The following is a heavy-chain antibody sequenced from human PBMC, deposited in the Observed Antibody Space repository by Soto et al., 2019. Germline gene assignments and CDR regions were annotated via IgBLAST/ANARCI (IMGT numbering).Heavy chain of an antibody. CDR1: AESMSRCYFY. CDR3: VRHPSPRPKHNPFDP. Sequence: PENLRDTKSGSAESMSRCYFYLCWVRQPPEKGLEWIGSIFYLGSSYYNPSLKSRVTMSVDTSKNQFSLRLRSVTAADTALYFCVRHPSPRPKHNPFDPRGQ. CDR2: IFYLGSS. J-gene: IGHJ5*02. V-gene: IGHV4-39*01. D-gene: IGHD1-1*01.